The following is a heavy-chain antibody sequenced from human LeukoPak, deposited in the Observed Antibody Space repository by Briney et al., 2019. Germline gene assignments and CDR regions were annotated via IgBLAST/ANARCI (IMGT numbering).Heavy chain of an antibody. J-gene: IGHJ3*02. D-gene: IGHD6-19*01. CDR1: GGSISSSSYY. CDR2: IYYSGST. CDR3: ARVGGDSSGWRNAFDI. Sequence: SETLSLTCTVSGGSISSSSYYWGWIRQPPGKGLEWTGSIYYSGSTYYNPSLKSRVTISVDTSKNQFSLKLSSVTAADTAVYYCARVGGDSSGWRNAFDIWGQGTMVTVSS. V-gene: IGHV4-39*01.